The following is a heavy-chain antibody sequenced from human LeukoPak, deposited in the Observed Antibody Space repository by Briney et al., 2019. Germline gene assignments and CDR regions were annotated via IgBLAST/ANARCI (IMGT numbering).Heavy chain of an antibody. CDR2: INHSGST. J-gene: IGHJ4*02. Sequence: SETLSLTCAVYGGSFSGYYWSWIRQPPGKGLEWIGEINHSGSTNYNPSLKSRVTISVDTSKNQFSLKVSSVTAADTAVYYCARLTYYYDSSGRDEYYFDYWGQGTLVTVSS. CDR1: GGSFSGYY. V-gene: IGHV4-34*01. CDR3: ARLTYYYDSSGRDEYYFDY. D-gene: IGHD3-22*01.